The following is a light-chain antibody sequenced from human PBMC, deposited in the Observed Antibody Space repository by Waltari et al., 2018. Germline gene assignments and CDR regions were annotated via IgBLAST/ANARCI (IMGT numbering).Light chain of an antibody. CDR3: LLWYSGARWV. CDR1: TGAVTSGHY. Sequence: QAVVTQEPSLTVCPGGTVTLTCGSSTGAVTSGHYPYWFQHKPGQVPRTLIYDTSNKHSWTPARFSGSLLGGKAALTLSGAQPEDEAEYYCLLWYSGARWVFGGGTKLSVL. CDR2: DTS. V-gene: IGLV7-46*01. J-gene: IGLJ3*02.